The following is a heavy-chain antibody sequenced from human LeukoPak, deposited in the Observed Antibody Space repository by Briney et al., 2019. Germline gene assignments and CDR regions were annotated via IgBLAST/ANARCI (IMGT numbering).Heavy chain of an antibody. D-gene: IGHD4-11*01. J-gene: IGHJ6*03. CDR1: GYTFTSYG. CDR3: ATGIRPPSYSNYVSIGYYYMDV. V-gene: IGHV1-69*05. Sequence: GASVKVSCKASGYTFTSYGISWVRQAPGQGLEWMGGIIPIFGTANYAQKFQGRVTITTDESTSTAYMELSSLRSEDTAVYYRATGIRPPSYSNYVSIGYYYMDVWGKGTTVSVSS. CDR2: IIPIFGTA.